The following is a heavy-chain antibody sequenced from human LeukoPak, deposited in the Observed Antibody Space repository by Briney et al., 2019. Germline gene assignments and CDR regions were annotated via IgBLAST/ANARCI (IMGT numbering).Heavy chain of an antibody. CDR3: ARDSMITFGGVLNWFDP. CDR1: GYTFTGYY. D-gene: IGHD3-16*01. J-gene: IGHJ5*02. V-gene: IGHV1-2*02. CDR2: INPNSGGT. Sequence: GASVKVSCKASGYTFTGYYMHWVRQAPGQGLEWMGWINPNSGGTNCAQKFQGRVTMTRDTSISTAYMELSRLRSDDTAVYYCARDSMITFGGVLNWFDPWGQGTLVTVSS.